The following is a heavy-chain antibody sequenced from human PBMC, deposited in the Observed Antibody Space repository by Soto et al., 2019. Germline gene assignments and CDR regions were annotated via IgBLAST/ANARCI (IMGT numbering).Heavy chain of an antibody. D-gene: IGHD5-12*01. CDR3: AREPIRDGYNRGWFDP. CDR2: IYYSGST. CDR1: GGSISSYY. Sequence: PSETLSLTCTVSGGSISSYYWSWIRQPPGKGLEWIGYIYYSGSTNYNPSLKSRVTISVDTSKNQFSLKLSSVTAADTAVYYCAREPIRDGYNRGWFDPWGQGTLVTVSS. V-gene: IGHV4-59*01. J-gene: IGHJ5*02.